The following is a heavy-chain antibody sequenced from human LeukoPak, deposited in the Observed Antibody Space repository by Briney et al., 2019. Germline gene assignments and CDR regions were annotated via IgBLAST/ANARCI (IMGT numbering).Heavy chain of an antibody. CDR3: AARHCSSTSCYKQRLNNFDC. D-gene: IGHD2-2*02. V-gene: IGHV4-34*01. Sequence: SETLSLTCAVYGGSFSGYYWSWIRQPPGKGLEWIGEINHSGSTNYNPSLKCRVTISVDTSKNQFSLKLSSVTAADTAVYYCAARHCSSTSCYKQRLNNFDCWGQGTLVTVSS. CDR1: GGSFSGYY. CDR2: INHSGST. J-gene: IGHJ4*02.